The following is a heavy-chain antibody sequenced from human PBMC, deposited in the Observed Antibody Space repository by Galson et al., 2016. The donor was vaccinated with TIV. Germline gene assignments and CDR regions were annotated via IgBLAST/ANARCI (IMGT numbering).Heavy chain of an antibody. CDR3: ARGRGYSFGSGSSYFDY. V-gene: IGHV1-69*06. CDR2: INPIFGTA. D-gene: IGHD3-10*01. Sequence: SVKVSCKASGGIFSNFVISWVRQAPGQGLEWMGSINPIFGTANSAQQFQGRVTITADTSTSTFYMDLSSLRFEDTAIYYCARGRGYSFGSGSSYFDYWGQGSLVTVSS. CDR1: GGIFSNFV. J-gene: IGHJ4*02.